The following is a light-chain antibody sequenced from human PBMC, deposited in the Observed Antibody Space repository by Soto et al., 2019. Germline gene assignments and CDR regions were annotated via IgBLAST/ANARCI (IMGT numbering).Light chain of an antibody. Sequence: EIVMKQSPATLSVSPGERATLSCRASQSGSSNLAWYQQKPGQAPRLLIYGASTRATGIPARFSGSGSGTEFALTISSLQSEDFALYYCQQDNDCPPYTFCQGTKLVIK. V-gene: IGKV3-15*01. J-gene: IGKJ2*01. CDR2: GAS. CDR3: QQDNDCPPYT. CDR1: QSGSSN.